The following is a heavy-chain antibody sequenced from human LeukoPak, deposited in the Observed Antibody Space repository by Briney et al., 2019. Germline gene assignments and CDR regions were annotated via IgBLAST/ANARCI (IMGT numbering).Heavy chain of an antibody. CDR3: ARDRDYSGSGSPDS. CDR1: GFTMSNNY. D-gene: IGHD3-10*01. Sequence: GSLRLSCAASGFTMSNNYMSWVRQAPGKWPEWVSVIYDGGITYYTDSVKGRFTISRDDSKNTLHLQMNSLRVDDTAVYYCARDRDYSGSGSPDSWGQGTLVTVSS. V-gene: IGHV3-66*01. J-gene: IGHJ4*02. CDR2: IYDGGIT.